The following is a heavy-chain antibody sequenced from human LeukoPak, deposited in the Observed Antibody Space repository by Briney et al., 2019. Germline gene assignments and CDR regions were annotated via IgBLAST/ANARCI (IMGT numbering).Heavy chain of an antibody. J-gene: IGHJ4*02. D-gene: IGHD5-24*01. CDR2: IYYSGST. CDR1: GGSISSSSYY. CDR3: ARVPGDGYNYPYYFDY. Sequence: ASETLSLTCTVSGGSISSSSYYWGWIRQPPGKGLEWIGSIYYSGSTYYNPSLKSRVTISVDTSKNQFSLKLSSVTAADTAVYYCARVPGDGYNYPYYFDYWGQGTLVTVSS. V-gene: IGHV4-39*07.